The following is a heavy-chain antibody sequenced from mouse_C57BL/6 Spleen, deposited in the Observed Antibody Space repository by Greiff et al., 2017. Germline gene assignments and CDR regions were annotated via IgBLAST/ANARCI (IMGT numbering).Heavy chain of an antibody. CDR1: GYTFTSYG. CDR2: IYPRSGNT. J-gene: IGHJ1*03. D-gene: IGHD1-1*01. Sequence: QVQLKESGAELARPGASVKLSCKASGYTFTSYGISWVKQRTGQGLEWIGEIYPRSGNTYYNEKFKGKATLTADKSSSTAYMELRSLPSEDSAVYFCARCGSSCGYFDDWGTGTTVTVSS. V-gene: IGHV1-81*01. CDR3: ARCGSSCGYFDD.